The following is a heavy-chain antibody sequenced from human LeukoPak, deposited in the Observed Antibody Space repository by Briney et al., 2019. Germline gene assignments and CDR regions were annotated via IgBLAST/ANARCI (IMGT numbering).Heavy chain of an antibody. Sequence: GGSLRLSCAASGFTFSDYYMSWIRQAPGKGLEWVSYISSSGSTIYYADSVKGRFTISRDNAKNSLYLQMNSLRAEDTAVYYCARERIQWSDAFDIWGRGTMVTVSS. V-gene: IGHV3-11*04. D-gene: IGHD5-12*01. CDR1: GFTFSDYY. CDR3: ARERIQWSDAFDI. CDR2: ISSSGSTI. J-gene: IGHJ3*02.